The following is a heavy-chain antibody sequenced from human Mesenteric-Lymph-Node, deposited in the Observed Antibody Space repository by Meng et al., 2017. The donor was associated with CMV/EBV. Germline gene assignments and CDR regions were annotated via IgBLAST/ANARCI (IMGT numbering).Heavy chain of an antibody. Sequence: SVKVSCKTSANIFDNYDIAWVRQAPGQGLEWMGRITPMFDKPTYAQIFRGRVTMIADRSTYTVPMELSSLRSDDTAVYYCARDRTHDGMDVWGQGTTVTVSS. V-gene: IGHV1-69*06. CDR3: ARDRTHDGMDV. CDR2: ITPMFDKP. J-gene: IGHJ6*02. CDR1: ANIFDNYD. D-gene: IGHD1/OR15-1a*01.